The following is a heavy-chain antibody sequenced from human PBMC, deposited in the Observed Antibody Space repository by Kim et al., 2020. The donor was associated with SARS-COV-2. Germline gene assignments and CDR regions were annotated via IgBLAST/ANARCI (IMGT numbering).Heavy chain of an antibody. CDR1: GFSFSDDG. J-gene: IGHJ3*01. Sequence: GGSLRLSCAASGFSFSDDGINWVRQVPGKGLEWVAAIYPDGSRAYYADSVRGRFTISRDNLKNTAYLQVNSLSADDTAVFYCVRSTCLVVWGQG. CDR2: IYPDGSRA. V-gene: IGHV3-33*08. CDR3: VRSTCLVV.